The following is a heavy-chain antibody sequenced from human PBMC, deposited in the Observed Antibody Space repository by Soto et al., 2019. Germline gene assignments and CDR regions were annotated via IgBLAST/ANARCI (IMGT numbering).Heavy chain of an antibody. V-gene: IGHV4-30-4*01. CDR3: ARVITIFGVVSDFDY. J-gene: IGHJ4*02. Sequence: LSLTCTVSGGSISSGDYYWSWIRQPPGKGLEWIGYIYYSGSTYYNPSLKSRVTISVDTSKNQFSLKLSSVTAADTAVYYCARVITIFGVVSDFDYWGQGTLVTVSS. CDR1: GGSISSGDYY. D-gene: IGHD3-3*01. CDR2: IYYSGST.